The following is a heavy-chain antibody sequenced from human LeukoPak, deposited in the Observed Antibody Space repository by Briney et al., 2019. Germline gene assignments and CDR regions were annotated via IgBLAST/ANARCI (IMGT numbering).Heavy chain of an antibody. CDR3: ARGFMTGGIAATDDAFDI. V-gene: IGHV1-69*13. Sequence: ASVKVSCKASGGTFSSYAISWVRQAPGHGLEWMGGIVPIFGTTNYAQKFQGRVTITADESTSTAYMELSSLRSEDTAVYYCARGFMTGGIAATDDAFDIWGQGTMVTVSS. J-gene: IGHJ3*02. CDR1: GGTFSSYA. CDR2: IVPIFGTT. D-gene: IGHD6-13*01.